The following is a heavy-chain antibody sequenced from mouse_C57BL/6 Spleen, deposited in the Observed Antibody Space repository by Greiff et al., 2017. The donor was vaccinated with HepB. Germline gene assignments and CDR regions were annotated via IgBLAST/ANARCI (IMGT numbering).Heavy chain of an antibody. CDR1: GFTFSSYA. V-gene: IGHV5-4*01. CDR2: ISDGGSYT. D-gene: IGHD1-1*02. CDR3: ARDLGGLDY. Sequence: EVNVVESGGGLVKPGGSLKLSCAASGFTFSSYAMSWVRQTPEKRLEWVATISDGGSYTYYPDNVKGRFTISRDNAKNNLYLQMSHLKSEDTAMYYCARDLGGLDYWGQGTTLTVSS. J-gene: IGHJ2*01.